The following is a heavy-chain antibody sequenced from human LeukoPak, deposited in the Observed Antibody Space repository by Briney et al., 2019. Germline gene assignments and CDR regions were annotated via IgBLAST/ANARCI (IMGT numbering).Heavy chain of an antibody. CDR1: GYTFTGYY. CDR2: INPNSGGT. J-gene: IGHJ5*02. Sequence: ASVKVSCKASGYTFTGYYMHWVRQAPGQGLEWMGWINPNSGGTNYAQKFQGRVTMTRDTSISTAYMELSRLRSDDTAVYYCARGVRIVVVPAAKNWSDPWGQGTLVTVSS. D-gene: IGHD2-2*01. V-gene: IGHV1-2*02. CDR3: ARGVRIVVVPAAKNWSDP.